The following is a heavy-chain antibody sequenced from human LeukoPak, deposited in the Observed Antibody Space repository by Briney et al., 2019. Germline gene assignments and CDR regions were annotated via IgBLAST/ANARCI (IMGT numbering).Heavy chain of an antibody. CDR1: GFTFSSYS. CDR2: ISSSSSYI. V-gene: IGHV3-21*01. CDR3: ARDRYSYGDFDY. Sequence: GGSLRLSCAASGFTFSSYSMNWVRQAPGKRLEWVSSISSSSSYIYYADSVKGRFTISRDNAKNSLYLQMNSLRAEDTAVYYCARDRYSYGDFDYWGQGTLVTVSS. J-gene: IGHJ4*02. D-gene: IGHD5-18*01.